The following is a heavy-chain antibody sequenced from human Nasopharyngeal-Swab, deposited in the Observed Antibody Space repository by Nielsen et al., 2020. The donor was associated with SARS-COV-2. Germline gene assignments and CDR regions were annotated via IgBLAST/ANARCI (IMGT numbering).Heavy chain of an antibody. CDR3: ARDVWVGIRSPSTRGMDV. V-gene: IGHV1-2*06. CDR2: IDPNSGVT. D-gene: IGHD3-16*01. J-gene: IGHJ6*02. Sequence: ASVKVSCKASGYTFTGHYIHWVRQAPGQGLEWMGRIDPNSGVTKYAQRFQGRVTVTGDTSISTANMELSSLGSDDTAIYYCARDVWVGIRSPSTRGMDVWGQGTTVTVSS. CDR1: GYTFTGHY.